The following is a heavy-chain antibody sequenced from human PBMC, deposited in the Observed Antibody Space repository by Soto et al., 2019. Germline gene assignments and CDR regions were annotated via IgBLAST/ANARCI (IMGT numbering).Heavy chain of an antibody. D-gene: IGHD2-15*01. Sequence: QVQLQQWGAGLLKPSETLSLTCAVYGGSFSGYYWSWIRQPPGKGLEWIGEINHSGSTNYKPSLKNRVTISVKATKNQFSLKLSSVTAADTAVYYCARGHLSLNCSGGSCYVGWFDPWGQGTLVTVSS. CDR2: INHSGST. CDR1: GGSFSGYY. V-gene: IGHV4-34*01. J-gene: IGHJ5*02. CDR3: ARGHLSLNCSGGSCYVGWFDP.